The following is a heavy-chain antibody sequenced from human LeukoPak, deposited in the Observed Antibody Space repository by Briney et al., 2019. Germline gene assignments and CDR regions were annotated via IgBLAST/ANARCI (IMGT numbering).Heavy chain of an antibody. D-gene: IGHD2-2*01. Sequence: GESLKISCKASGYTFTKYWIAWGRQMPGKGLEYIGIIFPGDSDTRYSPSFEGQVTISADNSISTAYLQWSRLTASDTAIYYCARRPASVGGGFDSWGQGSLVTVSS. V-gene: IGHV5-51*01. J-gene: IGHJ5*01. CDR1: GYTFTKYW. CDR3: ARRPASVGGGFDS. CDR2: IFPGDSDT.